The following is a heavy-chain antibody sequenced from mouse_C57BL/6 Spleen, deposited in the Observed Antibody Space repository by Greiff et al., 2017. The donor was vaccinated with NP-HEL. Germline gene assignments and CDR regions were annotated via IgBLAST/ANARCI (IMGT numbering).Heavy chain of an antibody. CDR3: AKTYYSNYVAMDY. J-gene: IGHJ4*01. Sequence: VQLQQSGPELVKPGASVKISCKASGYAFSSSWMNWVKQRPGKGLEWIGRIYPGDGDTNYTGKFKGKATLTADKSSSTADMQLSSLTSEDSAVYFCAKTYYSNYVAMDYWGQGTSVTVSS. CDR2: IYPGDGDT. V-gene: IGHV1-82*01. D-gene: IGHD2-5*01. CDR1: GYAFSSSW.